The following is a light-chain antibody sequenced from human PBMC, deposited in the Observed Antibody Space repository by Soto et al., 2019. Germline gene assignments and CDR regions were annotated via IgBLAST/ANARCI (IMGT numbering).Light chain of an antibody. Sequence: DIQMTQSPSTLSGSVGDRVTITCRASQTISSWLAWYQQKPGKAPKLLIYKASTLKTGVPSRFSGSGSGTEFNLNISSLQPDDFATYYCQHYNSYSEAFGQGTKVELK. V-gene: IGKV1-5*03. CDR3: QHYNSYSEA. CDR2: KAS. CDR1: QTISSW. J-gene: IGKJ1*01.